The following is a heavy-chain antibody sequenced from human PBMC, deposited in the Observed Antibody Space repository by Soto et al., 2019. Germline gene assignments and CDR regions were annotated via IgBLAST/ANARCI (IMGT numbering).Heavy chain of an antibody. Sequence: PGKSLKISCKGSGYSFPSYWIGWVRQMPGRGLEWVGIIYPGDSEVRYSPSFRGQVTISADKSINTAYLQWNSLQASDTAIYYCARGTSYYDLWGQGTQVTVSS. J-gene: IGHJ5*02. CDR3: ARGTSYYDL. D-gene: IGHD2-2*01. CDR2: IYPGDSEV. V-gene: IGHV5-51*03. CDR1: GYSFPSYW.